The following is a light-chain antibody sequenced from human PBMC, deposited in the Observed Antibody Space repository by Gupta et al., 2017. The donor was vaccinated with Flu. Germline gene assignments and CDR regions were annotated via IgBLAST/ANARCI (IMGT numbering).Light chain of an antibody. Sequence: DIQMTQFPSTLSASVGDRVTITCRASQSISTWLAWYQQKPGKAPKVLIYKASSLESGVPSRFSGSGSGTDFTLTISSLQPDDFATYYCQHDYSYPHSFGQGTRMEIK. CDR2: KAS. V-gene: IGKV1-5*03. CDR1: QSISTW. CDR3: QHDYSYPHS. J-gene: IGKJ2*03.